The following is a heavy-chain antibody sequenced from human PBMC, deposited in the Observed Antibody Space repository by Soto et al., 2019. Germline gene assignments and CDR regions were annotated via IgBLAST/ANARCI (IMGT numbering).Heavy chain of an antibody. CDR2: ISGGGAST. CDR1: RFTFSIYA. CDR3: AKDGYSYGDYYYYSGMDV. V-gene: IGHV3-23*01. J-gene: IGHJ6*02. Sequence: GSLRLSCAASRFTFSIYAMTWVLQAPGKGLEWVSAISGGGASTNYADSVKGRFTISRDNSENTLYLQMNSLRAEDTAVYYCAKDGYSYGDYYYYSGMDVWGQGTTVTVSS. D-gene: IGHD5-18*01.